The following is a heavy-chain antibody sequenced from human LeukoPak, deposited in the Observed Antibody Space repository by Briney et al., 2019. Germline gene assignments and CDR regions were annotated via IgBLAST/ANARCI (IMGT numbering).Heavy chain of an antibody. CDR3: ARDRGVDTAMVNWFDP. J-gene: IGHJ5*02. D-gene: IGHD5-18*01. V-gene: IGHV3-20*04. CDR1: GFTVSSNS. CDR2: INWNGGST. Sequence: PGGSLRLSCTVSGFTVSSNSMSWVRQAPGKGLEWVSGINWNGGSTGYADSVKGRFTISRDNARNSLYLQMNSLRAEDTALYYCARDRGVDTAMVNWFDPWGQGTLVTVSS.